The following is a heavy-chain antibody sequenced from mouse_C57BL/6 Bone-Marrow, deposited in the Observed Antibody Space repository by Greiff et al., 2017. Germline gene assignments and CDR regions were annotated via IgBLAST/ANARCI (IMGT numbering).Heavy chain of an antibody. CDR1: GYTFTSYW. CDR3: ARLSYAMDY. V-gene: IGHV1-69*01. Sequence: VQLQQPGAELVMPGASVKLSCKASGYTFTSYWMHWVKQRPGQGLEWIGEIDPSDSYTNYNQKFKGKSTLTVDKSSSTAYMQLSSLTSEDSAVYYCARLSYAMDYWGQGNTVTVSS. J-gene: IGHJ4*01. CDR2: IDPSDSYT.